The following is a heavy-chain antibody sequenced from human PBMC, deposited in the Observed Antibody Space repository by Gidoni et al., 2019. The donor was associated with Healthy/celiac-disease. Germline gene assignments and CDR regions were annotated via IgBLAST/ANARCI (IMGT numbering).Heavy chain of an antibody. CDR3: AKDSFGSGSYYNDYYYYYGMDV. D-gene: IGHD3-10*01. CDR1: GFTFSSYA. V-gene: IGHV3-23*01. J-gene: IGHJ6*02. CDR2: SSGSGGRT. Sequence: EVQLLESGGGLVQPGGSLRLSCAASGFTFSSYAMSWVRQAPGKGLEWVLASSGSGGRTYYADSVKGRFTISRDNSKNTLYLQRNSLRAEDTAVYYCAKDSFGSGSYYNDYYYYYGMDVWGQGTTVTVSS.